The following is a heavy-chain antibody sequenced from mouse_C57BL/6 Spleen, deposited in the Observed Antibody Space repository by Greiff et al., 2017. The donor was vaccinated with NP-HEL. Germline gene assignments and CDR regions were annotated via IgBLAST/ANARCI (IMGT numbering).Heavy chain of an antibody. CDR3: ARYYSNYLYYFDY. D-gene: IGHD2-5*01. Sequence: QVQLQQSGAELVKPGASVKISCKASGYAFSSYWMNWVKQRPGKGLEWIGQIYPGDGDTNYNGKFKGKATLTADKSSSTAYMQLSSLTSEDSAVYFCARYYSNYLYYFDYWGQGTTLTVSS. J-gene: IGHJ2*01. V-gene: IGHV1-80*01. CDR2: IYPGDGDT. CDR1: GYAFSSYW.